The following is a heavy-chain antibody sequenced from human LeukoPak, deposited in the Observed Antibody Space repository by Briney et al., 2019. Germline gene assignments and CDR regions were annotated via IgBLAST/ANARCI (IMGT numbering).Heavy chain of an antibody. J-gene: IGHJ4*02. Sequence: PSETLSLTCAVYDVSFSGYYWSWIRQPPGKGLEWIGEINHSGSTNYNPSLKSRVTISVDTSKNQFSLKLSSVTAADTAVYYCASVYDSSGYYPFWGQGTLVTVSS. CDR2: INHSGST. V-gene: IGHV4-34*01. CDR1: DVSFSGYY. CDR3: ASVYDSSGYYPF. D-gene: IGHD3-22*01.